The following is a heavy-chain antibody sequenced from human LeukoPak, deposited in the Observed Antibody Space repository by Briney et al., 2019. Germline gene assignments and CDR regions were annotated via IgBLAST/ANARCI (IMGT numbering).Heavy chain of an antibody. CDR3: ARERYSYAHYMDV. CDR1: GGSFSGYY. J-gene: IGHJ6*03. D-gene: IGHD5-18*01. Sequence: SETLSLTCAVYGGSFSGYYWSWIRQPPGKGLEWIGEINHSGSTNYNPSLKSRVTIPVDTSKNQFSLKLSSVTAADTAVYYCARERYSYAHYMDVWGKGTTVTVSS. CDR2: INHSGST. V-gene: IGHV4-34*01.